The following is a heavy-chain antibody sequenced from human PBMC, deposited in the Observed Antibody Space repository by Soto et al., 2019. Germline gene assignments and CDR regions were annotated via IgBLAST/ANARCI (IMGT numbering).Heavy chain of an antibody. J-gene: IGHJ6*02. CDR1: GFTFSTYW. D-gene: IGHD2-8*01. CDR3: VRDGHLDV. CDR2: IKQDGSEK. V-gene: IGHV3-7*03. Sequence: GESLRLSCAASGFTFSTYWMSWVRQAPGKGLEWVANIKQDGSEKYYVDSVKGRFTISRDNAKNSLFLQMNNLRAEDTAVYYCVRDGHLDVWGQGTTVTVSS.